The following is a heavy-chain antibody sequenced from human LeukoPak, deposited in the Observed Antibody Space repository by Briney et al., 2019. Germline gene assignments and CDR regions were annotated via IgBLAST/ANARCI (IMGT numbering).Heavy chain of an antibody. CDR2: IRQDGDEK. CDR1: GFTYSTYW. CDR3: TREDRVGGSLVL. J-gene: IGHJ4*02. Sequence: GGSLRLSCAASGFTYSTYWMSWVRQAPGKGLEWVANIRQDGDEKHYMGSARGRFTISRDNAKNSLYLLMNSLRVEDTAVYYCTREDRVGGSLVLWGQGALVTVSS. D-gene: IGHD1-26*01. V-gene: IGHV3-7*01.